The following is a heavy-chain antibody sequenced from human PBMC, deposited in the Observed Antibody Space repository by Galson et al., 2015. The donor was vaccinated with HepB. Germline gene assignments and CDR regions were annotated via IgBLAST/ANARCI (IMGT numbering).Heavy chain of an antibody. D-gene: IGHD1-26*01. CDR3: ARGSGSDYVGFDY. J-gene: IGHJ4*02. CDR1: GFTFSSYS. Sequence: SLRLSCAASGFTFSSYSMNWVRQAPGKGLEWVSYISSSSSTIYYADSVKGRFTISRDNAKNSLYLQMNSLRAEDTAVYYCARGSGSDYVGFDYWGQGTLVTASS. CDR2: ISSSSSTI. V-gene: IGHV3-48*01.